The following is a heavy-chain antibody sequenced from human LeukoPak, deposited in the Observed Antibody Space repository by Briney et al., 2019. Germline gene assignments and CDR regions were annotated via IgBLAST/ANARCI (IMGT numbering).Heavy chain of an antibody. V-gene: IGHV3-23*01. D-gene: IGHD5/OR15-5a*01. Sequence: GGSLRLSCAASGFTFTTSGMNWVRQAPGKGLEWVSSISGSDSGGKTFYADSVKGRFTIFRDNSKNTVYMQMNSLRAEDTALYFCSKTSTFDIWGQGTMVTVSS. CDR3: SKTSTFDI. CDR2: ISGSDSGGKT. CDR1: GFTFTTSG. J-gene: IGHJ3*02.